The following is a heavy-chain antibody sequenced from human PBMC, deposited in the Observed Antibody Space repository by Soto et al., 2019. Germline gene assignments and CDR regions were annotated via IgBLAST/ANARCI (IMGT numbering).Heavy chain of an antibody. CDR3: ARGEQYSGRIFDY. D-gene: IGHD1-26*01. Sequence: PSQTLSLTCGISGDSVSSNSAAWNWLRQSPSRGLEWLGRTYYSSKWYNDYAVSVESRITINPDTSKNHFSLQLNFVTPEDTAVYFCARGEQYSGRIFDYWGQGTLVTVSS. J-gene: IGHJ4*02. V-gene: IGHV6-1*01. CDR1: GDSVSSNSAA. CDR2: TYYSSKWYN.